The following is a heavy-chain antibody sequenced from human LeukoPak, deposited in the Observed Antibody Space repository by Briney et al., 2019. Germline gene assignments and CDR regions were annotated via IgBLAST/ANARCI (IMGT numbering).Heavy chain of an antibody. D-gene: IGHD1-26*01. CDR1: GGSISSYY. CDR3: ARGGSIVGATTGFDY. CDR2: IYTSGST. Sequence: SETLSLTCTVSGGSISSYYWSWIRQPAGKGLEWIGRIYTSGSTNYSPSLKSRVTMSVDTSKNQFSLKLSSVTAADTAVYYCARGGSIVGATTGFDYWGQGTLVTVSS. J-gene: IGHJ4*02. V-gene: IGHV4-4*07.